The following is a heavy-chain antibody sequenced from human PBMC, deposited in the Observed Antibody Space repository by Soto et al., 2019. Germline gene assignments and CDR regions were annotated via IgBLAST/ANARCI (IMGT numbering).Heavy chain of an antibody. D-gene: IGHD6-19*01. CDR1: GYTFTSYG. CDR2: ISAYNGNT. V-gene: IGHV1-18*01. Sequence: ASVKVSCKASGYTFTSYGISWVRQAPGQGLEWMGWISAYNGNTNYAQKLQGRVTMTTDTSTSTAYMELRGLRSDDTAVYYCARDLSSRSRVIAVAGITTFDYRGQGTLVTVSS. J-gene: IGHJ4*02. CDR3: ARDLSSRSRVIAVAGITTFDY.